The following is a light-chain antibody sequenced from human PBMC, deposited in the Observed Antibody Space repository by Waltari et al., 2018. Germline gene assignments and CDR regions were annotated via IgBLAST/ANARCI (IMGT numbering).Light chain of an antibody. V-gene: IGLV2-14*01. CDR3: SSFTSSETWV. CDR1: SSDVGGYNF. J-gene: IGLJ3*02. Sequence: QSALTQPASVSGSPGQSITISCTGTSSDVGGYNFVSWYQKHPDKAPKLMIYDVNKRPSGVSNHFSGSKSGNTASLTISGLQAEDEADYYCSSFTSSETWVFGGGTKLTVL. CDR2: DVN.